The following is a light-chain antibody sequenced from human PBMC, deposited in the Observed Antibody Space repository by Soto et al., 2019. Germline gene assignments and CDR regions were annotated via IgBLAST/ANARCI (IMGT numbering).Light chain of an antibody. CDR2: AAS. Sequence: DIQLTQSPSALSASVGDRVTITCRASQGISNYLAWYQQIPGKAPKLLIYAASTLQSGVPSRFSGSGSGTDFTLTIASLQPEDVATYFCQKSNSAPVPFGQGTKLEI. J-gene: IGKJ2*01. CDR1: QGISNY. V-gene: IGKV1-27*01. CDR3: QKSNSAPVP.